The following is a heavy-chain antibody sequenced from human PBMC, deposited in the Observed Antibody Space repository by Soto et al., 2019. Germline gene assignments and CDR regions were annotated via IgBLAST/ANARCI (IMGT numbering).Heavy chain of an antibody. CDR2: VIPYNCNE. Sequence: SXKVSYKTAGYTXNNYASSWVRQAPGQGLEWMGRVIPYNCNEKYTEKFQGRVSITTYTSTNTAYMELTSLKSEDTAIYYCARAISLIMAAPAYWGQGTLVTVS. CDR1: GYTXNNYA. CDR3: ARAISLIMAAPAY. J-gene: IGHJ4*02. V-gene: IGHV1-18*04. D-gene: IGHD2-8*01.